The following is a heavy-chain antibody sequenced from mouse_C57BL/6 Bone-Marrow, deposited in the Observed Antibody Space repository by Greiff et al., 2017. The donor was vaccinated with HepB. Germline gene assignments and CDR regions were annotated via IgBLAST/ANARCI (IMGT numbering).Heavy chain of an antibody. D-gene: IGHD1-1*01. CDR3: ARQDYGEGYAMDY. CDR1: GFSLTSYG. J-gene: IGHJ4*01. Sequence: QVQLKESGPGLVAPSQSLSITCTVSGFSLTSYGVHWVRQPPGKGLEWLVVIWSDGSTTYNSALKSRLSISKDNSKSQVFLKMNSLQTDDTTMYYCARQDYGEGYAMDYWGQGTSVTVSS. V-gene: IGHV2-6-1*01. CDR2: IWSDGST.